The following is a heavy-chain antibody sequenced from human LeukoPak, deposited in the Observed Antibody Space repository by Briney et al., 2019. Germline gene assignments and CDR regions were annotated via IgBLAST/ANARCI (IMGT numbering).Heavy chain of an antibody. D-gene: IGHD1-1*01. J-gene: IGHJ4*02. CDR3: ARAGTGGYFDY. CDR1: GGTFSSYA. CDR2: TIPILGIA. V-gene: IGHV1-69*04. Sequence: SVKVSCKASGGTFSSYAISWVRQAPGQGLEWMGRTIPILGIANYAQKFQGRVTITADKSTSTAYMELSSLRSEDTAVYYCARAGTGGYFDYWGQGTLVTVSS.